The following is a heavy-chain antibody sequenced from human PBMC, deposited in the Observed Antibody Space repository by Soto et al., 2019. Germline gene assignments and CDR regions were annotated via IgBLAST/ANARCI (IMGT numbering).Heavy chain of an antibody. CDR3: AADYDYGGNPLVDY. D-gene: IGHD4-17*01. CDR1: GFTFTSSA. V-gene: IGHV1-58*01. CDR2: IVVGSGNT. J-gene: IGHJ4*02. Sequence: QMQLVQSGPEVKKPGTSVKVSCKASGFTFTSSAVQWVRQARGQRLEWIGWIVVGSGNTNYAQKFQESVTITRDMSTSTAYMELSSLRSEDTAVYYCAADYDYGGNPLVDYWGQGTLVTVSS.